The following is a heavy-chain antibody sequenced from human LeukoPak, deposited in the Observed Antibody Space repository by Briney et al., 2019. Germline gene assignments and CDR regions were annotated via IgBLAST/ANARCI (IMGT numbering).Heavy chain of an antibody. CDR2: IYWNDDK. V-gene: IGHV2-5*01. J-gene: IGHJ5*02. D-gene: IGHD3-3*01. CDR1: GFSLSTRGVG. CDR3: AHTYYDFWSGLHNWFDP. Sequence: ESGPTLVKPTQTLTLTCTFSGFSLSTRGVGVGWIRQPPGKTLEWLSLIYWNDDKRYSPSLKSRLTITKDTSKNQVVLTMTNMDPVDTATYYCAHTYYDFWSGLHNWFDPWGQGTLVTVSS.